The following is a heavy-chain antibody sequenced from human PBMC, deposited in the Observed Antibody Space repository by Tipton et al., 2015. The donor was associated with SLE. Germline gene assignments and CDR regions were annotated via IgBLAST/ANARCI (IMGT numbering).Heavy chain of an antibody. CDR1: GGSVSSGSYY. CDR2: IYYSGST. D-gene: IGHD6-13*01. Sequence: TLSLTCTVSGGSVSSGSYYWSWIRQPPGKGLEWIGYIYYSGSTNYNPSLKSRVTISVDTSKNQFSLKLSSVTAADTAVYYCARRSSSLPFDYWGQGTLVTVSS. CDR3: ARRSSSLPFDY. V-gene: IGHV4-61*01. J-gene: IGHJ4*02.